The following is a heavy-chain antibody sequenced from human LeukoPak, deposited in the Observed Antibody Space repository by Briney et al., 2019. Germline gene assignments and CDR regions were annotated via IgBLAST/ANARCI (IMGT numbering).Heavy chain of an antibody. Sequence: SETLSLTCTVSGGSISSGSYDWGWIRQPAGKGLEWIGRIYTSGSTNYNPSLKSRFTISVDTSKNQFSLKLSSVTAADTAVYYCARGAGPPRDWFDPWGQGTLVTVSS. CDR3: ARGAGPPRDWFDP. CDR2: IYTSGST. V-gene: IGHV4-61*02. CDR1: GGSISSGSYD. J-gene: IGHJ5*02. D-gene: IGHD6-19*01.